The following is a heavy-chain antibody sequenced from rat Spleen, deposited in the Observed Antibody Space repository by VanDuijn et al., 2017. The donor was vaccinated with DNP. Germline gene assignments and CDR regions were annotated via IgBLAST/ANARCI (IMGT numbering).Heavy chain of an antibody. CDR3: ARLGWHGWFAY. CDR2: INKDSTTI. Sequence: EVKLVESGGGLVQPGRSLKLSCAASGFNLNDYWMGWVRQAPGKGLEWIGEINKDSTTINYSPSLKDKFTISRDNAQNTLYLQMSKLGSEDTAIYYCARLGWHGWFAYWGQGTLVTVSS. D-gene: IGHD1-11*01. J-gene: IGHJ3*01. CDR1: GFNLNDYW. V-gene: IGHV4-2*01.